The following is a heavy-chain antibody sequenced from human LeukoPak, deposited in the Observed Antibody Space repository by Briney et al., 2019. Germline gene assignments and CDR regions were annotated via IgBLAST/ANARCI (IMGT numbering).Heavy chain of an antibody. CDR3: AREILAPGKTHDY. V-gene: IGHV3-48*03. CDR1: GFTFSSYE. Sequence: GGSLRLSCAASGFTFSSYEMNWVRQAPGKGLVWVSYISSSGSTIYYADSVKGRFTISRDNAKNTLFLQINSLRAEDTAVYYCAREILAPGKTHDYWGQGTLVTVSS. CDR2: ISSSGSTI. J-gene: IGHJ4*02.